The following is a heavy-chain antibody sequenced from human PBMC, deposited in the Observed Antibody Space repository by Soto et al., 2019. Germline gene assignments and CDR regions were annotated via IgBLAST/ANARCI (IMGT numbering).Heavy chain of an antibody. V-gene: IGHV1-8*01. D-gene: IGHD1-26*01. CDR1: GYTFSSYD. J-gene: IGHJ4*02. Sequence: QVQLVQSGAEVKKPGASVKVSCKASGYTFSSYDINWVRQATGQGLEWMGWMSPNSGNTGYAQNFQARVTMTRDTSISTAYMELSSLTSEDTAIYYCARGIDAGVDYWGQGTLVTVSA. CDR3: ARGIDAGVDY. CDR2: MSPNSGNT.